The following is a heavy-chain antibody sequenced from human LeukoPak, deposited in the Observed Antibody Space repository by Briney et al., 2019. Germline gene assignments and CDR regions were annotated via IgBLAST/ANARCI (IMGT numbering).Heavy chain of an antibody. CDR1: GGSFSGYY. Sequence: SETLSLTCAVYGGSFSGYYWSWIRQPPGKGLEWIGEINHSGSTNYNPSLKSRVTISVDTSKNQFSLRLTSVTAADTAVYFCVRLGVVGLDQNWFDPWGQGTLVSVSS. CDR2: INHSGST. D-gene: IGHD2-2*01. J-gene: IGHJ5*02. CDR3: VRLGVVGLDQNWFDP. V-gene: IGHV4-34*01.